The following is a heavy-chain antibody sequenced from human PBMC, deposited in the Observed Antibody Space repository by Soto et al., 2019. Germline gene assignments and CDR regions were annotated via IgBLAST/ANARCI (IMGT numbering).Heavy chain of an antibody. CDR2: FIPVYRTL. J-gene: IGHJ4*02. V-gene: IGHV1-69*01. CDR3: ATGVIWIGYFTVDS. Sequence: QVLLVQSGAEVKKPGSSVKISCKASGGSFGNYAINWVRQTPGQGLEWLGGFIPVYRTLNYAQKFQGRVTITADESTGTAYMTLSRLASNETAVYYCATGVIWIGYFTVDSWGEGTRVTVAS. D-gene: IGHD3-3*01. CDR1: GGSFGNYA.